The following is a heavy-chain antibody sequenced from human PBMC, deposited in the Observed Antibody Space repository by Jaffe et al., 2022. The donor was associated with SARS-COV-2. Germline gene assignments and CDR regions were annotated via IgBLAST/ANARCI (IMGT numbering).Heavy chain of an antibody. D-gene: IGHD6-6*01. CDR1: GFTFSSYS. J-gene: IGHJ4*02. CDR3: ASAIEYSSSDLGY. V-gene: IGHV3-48*02. CDR2: ISSSSSTI. Sequence: EVQLVESGGGLVQPGGSLRLSCAASGFTFSSYSMNWVRQAPGKGLEWVSYISSSSSTIYYADSVKGRFTISRDNAKNSLYLQMNSLRDEDTAVYYCASAIEYSSSDLGYWGQGTLVTVSS.